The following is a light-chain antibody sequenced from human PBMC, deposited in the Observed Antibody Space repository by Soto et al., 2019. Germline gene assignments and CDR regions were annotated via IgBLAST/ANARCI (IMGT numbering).Light chain of an antibody. CDR1: RDIRDF. J-gene: IGKJ5*01. CDR2: DAS. CDR3: QQYENLPT. Sequence: EIQMSQSPSSLSVSLGDRVTIPCQASRDIRDFSNWYQQKPGKAPKLLIFDASNLEEGVPPRFRGSGSGTDFTFTISRLQPEDIATYYCQQYENLPTFGQGTRLEIK. V-gene: IGKV1-33*01.